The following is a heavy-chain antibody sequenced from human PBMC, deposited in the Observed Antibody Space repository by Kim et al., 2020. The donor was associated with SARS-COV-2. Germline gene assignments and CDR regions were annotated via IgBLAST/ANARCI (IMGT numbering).Heavy chain of an antibody. V-gene: IGHV4-31*02. D-gene: IGHD3-10*01. CDR3: ASAPLGAGYFDY. J-gene: IGHJ4*02. Sequence: YYNPSLKSRVTISVDTSKNQFSRKLSSVTAADTAVYYCASAPLGAGYFDYWGQGTLVTVSS.